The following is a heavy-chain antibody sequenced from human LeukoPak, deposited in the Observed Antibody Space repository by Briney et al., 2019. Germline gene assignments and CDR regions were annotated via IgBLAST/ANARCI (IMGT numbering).Heavy chain of an antibody. Sequence: PSETLSLTCTASGGSISSSSYYWGWIRQPPGKGLEWIGTIYYSGSTYYNPSLKSRVTISVDTSKNQFSLKLSSVTAADTAVYYCARHQYCSSTSCYPDFWGQGTLVTVSS. CDR3: ARHQYCSSTSCYPDF. CDR1: GGSISSSSYY. J-gene: IGHJ4*02. D-gene: IGHD2-2*01. CDR2: IYYSGST. V-gene: IGHV4-39*01.